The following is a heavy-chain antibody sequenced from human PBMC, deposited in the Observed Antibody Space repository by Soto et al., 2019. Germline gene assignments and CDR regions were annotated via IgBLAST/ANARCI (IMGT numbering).Heavy chain of an antibody. D-gene: IGHD1-26*01. CDR1: GYTFTGYC. J-gene: IGHJ4*02. CDR3: ARETRELPSRFDY. Sequence: GASVKVSCKASGYTFTGYCMHWVRQAPGQGLEWMGWINPNSGGTNYAQKFQGWVTMTRDTSISTAYMELSRLRSDDTAVYYCARETRELPSRFDYWGQGTLVTVSS. V-gene: IGHV1-2*04. CDR2: INPNSGGT.